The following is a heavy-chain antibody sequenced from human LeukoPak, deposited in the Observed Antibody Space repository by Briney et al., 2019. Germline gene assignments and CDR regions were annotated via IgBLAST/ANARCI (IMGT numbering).Heavy chain of an antibody. J-gene: IGHJ4*02. Sequence: ASVKVSSKASGGTFSSYGFSWVRQAPGQGLEWMGGIIPIFRRANYAQKFQDRLTITADESTTEVYMELTRLKSDDTAIYYCARVGEFGINSAMVLPDWGQGSLVTVSS. CDR1: GGTFSSYG. D-gene: IGHD3-16*01. CDR3: ARVGEFGINSAMVLPD. CDR2: IIPIFRRA. V-gene: IGHV1-69*13.